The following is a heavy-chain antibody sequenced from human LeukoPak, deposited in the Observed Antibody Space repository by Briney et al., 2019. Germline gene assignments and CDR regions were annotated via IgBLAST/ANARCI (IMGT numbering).Heavy chain of an antibody. CDR2: ISAYNGNT. D-gene: IGHD7-27*01. V-gene: IGHV1-18*01. CDR3: ARDRLELGIEGYFDY. Sequence: ASVKVSCKASGYTFTSYGISWVRQAPGQGLEWMGWISAYNGNTNYAQKLQGRVTMTTDTSTSTAYMELRSLRSDDTAVYYCARDRLELGIEGYFDYWGQGTLVTVSS. J-gene: IGHJ4*02. CDR1: GYTFTSYG.